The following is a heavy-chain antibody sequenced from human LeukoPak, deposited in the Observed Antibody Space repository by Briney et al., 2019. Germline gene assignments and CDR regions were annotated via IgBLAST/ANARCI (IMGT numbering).Heavy chain of an antibody. CDR3: ARSGWFGELGFDY. D-gene: IGHD3-10*01. J-gene: IGHJ4*02. V-gene: IGHV3-21*01. Sequence: GGSLRLSCAASGFTLSSYTMNWVRQAPGRGLEWVSSISSSSSYIYHADSVKGRFTFSRDNAKKSLYLQMNSLRAEYTAVYYCARSGWFGELGFDYWGQGTLVTVS. CDR1: GFTLSSYT. CDR2: ISSSSSYI.